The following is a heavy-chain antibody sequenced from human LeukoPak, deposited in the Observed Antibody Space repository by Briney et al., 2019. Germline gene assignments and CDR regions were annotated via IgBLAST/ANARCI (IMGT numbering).Heavy chain of an antibody. J-gene: IGHJ4*02. Sequence: GGSLRLSCAASGFTFTTYSFHWVRQAPGKGLEWVSSISSSSTYIYYADSVKGRFTISRDNSKNTLYLQMNSLRAEDTAVYYCAKLALRFDLIVVVPAASSEFDYWGRGTLVTVSS. D-gene: IGHD2-2*01. V-gene: IGHV3-21*04. CDR1: GFTFTTYS. CDR2: ISSSSTYI. CDR3: AKLALRFDLIVVVPAASSEFDY.